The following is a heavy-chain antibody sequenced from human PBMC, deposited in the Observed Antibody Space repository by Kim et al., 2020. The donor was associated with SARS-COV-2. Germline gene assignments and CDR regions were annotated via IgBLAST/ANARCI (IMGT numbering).Heavy chain of an antibody. D-gene: IGHD4-17*01. CDR2: IYYSGST. CDR3: ARDQDYGDDAFDI. Sequence: SETLSLTCTVSGGSISSYYWSWIRQPPGKGLEWIGYIYYSGSTNYNPSLKSRVTISVDTSKNQFSLKLSSVTAADTAVYYCARDQDYGDDAFDIWGQGTMVTVSS. J-gene: IGHJ3*02. V-gene: IGHV4-59*13. CDR1: GGSISSYY.